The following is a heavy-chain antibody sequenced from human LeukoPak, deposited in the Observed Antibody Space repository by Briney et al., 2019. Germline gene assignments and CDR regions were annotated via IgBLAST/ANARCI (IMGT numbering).Heavy chain of an antibody. CDR1: GGSISSYY. Sequence: SETLSLTCTVSGGSISSYYWSWIRQPPGKGLEWIGYIYYSGSTNYNPSLKSRITISVDTSKNQFSLKLSSVTDADTAVYYCARASPSWVFDYWGQGTLVTVSS. CDR3: ARASPSWVFDY. J-gene: IGHJ4*02. D-gene: IGHD7-27*01. V-gene: IGHV4-59*01. CDR2: IYYSGST.